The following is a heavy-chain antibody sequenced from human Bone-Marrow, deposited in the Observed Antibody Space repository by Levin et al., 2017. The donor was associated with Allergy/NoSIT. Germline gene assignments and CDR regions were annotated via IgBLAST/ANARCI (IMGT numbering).Heavy chain of an antibody. D-gene: IGHD5-18*01. Sequence: SGGSLRLSCAASGFTFSSYDMHWVRQATGKGLEWVSAIGTAGDTYYPGSVKGRFTISRENAKNSLYLQMNSLRAGDTAVYYCARGLGTAHPDYYYYGMDVWGQGTTVTVSS. CDR2: IGTAGDT. J-gene: IGHJ6*02. CDR1: GFTFSSYD. V-gene: IGHV3-13*01. CDR3: ARGLGTAHPDYYYYGMDV.